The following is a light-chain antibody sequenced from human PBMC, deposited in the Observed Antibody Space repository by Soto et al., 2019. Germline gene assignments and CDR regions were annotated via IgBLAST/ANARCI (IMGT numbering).Light chain of an antibody. Sequence: EIVLTQSPGTLSLSTGARATLSCRVSQSVSSSYLAWYQQKPGQAPRHLIYGASSRATGIPDRFSGSGSGTDFTLTISRLEPEDFAVYYCQHYGSLVLTFGGGTKVEIK. CDR3: QHYGSLVLT. V-gene: IGKV3-20*01. CDR1: QSVSSSY. CDR2: GAS. J-gene: IGKJ4*01.